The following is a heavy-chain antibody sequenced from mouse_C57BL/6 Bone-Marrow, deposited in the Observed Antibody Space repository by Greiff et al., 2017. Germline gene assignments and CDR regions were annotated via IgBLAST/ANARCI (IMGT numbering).Heavy chain of an antibody. Sequence: QVQLQQSGAELARPGASVKLSCKASGYTFTSYGISWVKQRPGQGLEWIGEIYPSSGNTYYNEKIKGKATLTADKSSSTAYMELRSLTSEDSAVYFCARGYYAMDYWGRGTSVTVSS. CDR2: IYPSSGNT. CDR1: GYTFTSYG. CDR3: ARGYYAMDY. V-gene: IGHV1-81*01. J-gene: IGHJ4*01.